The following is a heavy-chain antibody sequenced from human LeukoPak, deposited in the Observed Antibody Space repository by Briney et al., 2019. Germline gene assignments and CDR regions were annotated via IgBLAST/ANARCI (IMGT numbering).Heavy chain of an antibody. CDR1: GGSISSYY. D-gene: IGHD2-2*01. CDR3: ARGGSSSFDY. CDR2: IYYSGST. V-gene: IGHV4-59*01. J-gene: IGHJ4*02. Sequence: SETLSLTCTVSGGSISSYYWSWIRQPPGKGLEWIGYIYYSGSTNYNPSLKSRVIISVDTSKNQFSLKLSSVTAADTAVYYCARGGSSSFDYWGQGTLVTVSS.